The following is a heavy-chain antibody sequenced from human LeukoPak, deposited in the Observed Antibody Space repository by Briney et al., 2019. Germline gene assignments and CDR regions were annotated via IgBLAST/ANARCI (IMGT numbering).Heavy chain of an antibody. CDR1: GFTFSSYG. D-gene: IGHD3-10*01. CDR2: ISYDGSNK. CDR3: ITDPGAWQPI. V-gene: IGHV3-30*03. Sequence: PGGSLRLSCAASGFTFSSYGMHWVRQAPGKGLEWVAVISYDGSNKYYADSVKGRFTISRDNSKNTLYLQMNRLNTEDTAVYYCITDPGAWQPIWGRGTMVAVSS. J-gene: IGHJ3*02.